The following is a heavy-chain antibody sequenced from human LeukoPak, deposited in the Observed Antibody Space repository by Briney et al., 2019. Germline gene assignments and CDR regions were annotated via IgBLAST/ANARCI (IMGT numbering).Heavy chain of an antibody. J-gene: IGHJ4*02. Sequence: ASVKVSCKASGYTFDAYYIHWVRQAPGQGLEWMGWINPNSADSKYARRFQGRVTMTRDTSITTVSLEVSSLRSDDTAVYYCARQVTRQVTGHFGYWGEGTLVSVS. CDR1: GYTFDAYY. CDR2: INPNSADS. V-gene: IGHV1-2*02. D-gene: IGHD2-21*02. CDR3: ARQVTRQVTGHFGY.